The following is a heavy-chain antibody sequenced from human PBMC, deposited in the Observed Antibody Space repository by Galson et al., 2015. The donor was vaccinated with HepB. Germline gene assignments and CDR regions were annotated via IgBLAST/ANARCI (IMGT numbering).Heavy chain of an antibody. Sequence: SVKVSCKASGYTFTGYYMHWVRQAPGQGLEWMGWINPNSGGTNYAQKFQGRVTVTRDTSISTAYMELSRLRSDDTAVYYCARGKYNWNYDAFDIWGQGTMVTVSS. CDR2: INPNSGGT. CDR1: GYTFTGYY. D-gene: IGHD1-7*01. V-gene: IGHV1-2*02. J-gene: IGHJ3*02. CDR3: ARGKYNWNYDAFDI.